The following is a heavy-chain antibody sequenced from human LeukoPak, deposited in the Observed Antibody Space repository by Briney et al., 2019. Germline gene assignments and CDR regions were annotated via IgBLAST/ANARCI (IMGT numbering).Heavy chain of an antibody. J-gene: IGHJ6*02. CDR1: GYTFTSYA. V-gene: IGHV1-3*01. CDR2: INAGNGNT. CDR3: ARDPLFGSGWYGSDYYGMDV. D-gene: IGHD6-19*01. Sequence: ASVKVSCKASGYTFTSYAMHWVRQAPGQRLEWMGWINAGNGNTKYSQKFQGRVTITRDTSASTAYMELSSLRSEDTAVYYCARDPLFGSGWYGSDYYGMDVWGQGTTVTVSS.